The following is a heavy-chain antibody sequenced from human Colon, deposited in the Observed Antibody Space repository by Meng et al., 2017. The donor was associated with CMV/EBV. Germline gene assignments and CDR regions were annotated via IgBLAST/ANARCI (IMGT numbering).Heavy chain of an antibody. D-gene: IGHD1-26*01. CDR3: ARRELGSYFT. CDR1: GYNFTDYY. V-gene: IGHV1-2*02. CDR2: VHPNSGGT. J-gene: IGHJ5*02. Sequence: ASVKVSCKASGYNFTDYYVHWVRQAPGRGLEWMGWVHPNSGGTNYAQKFKGRVTMTRATSISTAYLQWRSLKASDTGIYYCARRELGSYFTWGQGTPVTVSS.